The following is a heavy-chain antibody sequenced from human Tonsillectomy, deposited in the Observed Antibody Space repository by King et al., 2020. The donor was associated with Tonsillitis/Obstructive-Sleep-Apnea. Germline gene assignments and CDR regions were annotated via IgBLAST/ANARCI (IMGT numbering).Heavy chain of an antibody. Sequence: VQLVESGAEVKKPGASLKVSCKASGYTFTAYYIHWVRQAPGQGLEWLGRINPNSGGTNYAQTFQGRVTMTRDTSISTAYMQLSRLRSDDTAVYYCARQPIVPSDYYYQYMDDWGKGTTVTVSS. CDR1: GYTFTAYY. V-gene: IGHV1-2*06. J-gene: IGHJ6*03. D-gene: IGHD2-2*01. CDR3: ARQPIVPSDYYYQYMDD. CDR2: INPNSGGT.